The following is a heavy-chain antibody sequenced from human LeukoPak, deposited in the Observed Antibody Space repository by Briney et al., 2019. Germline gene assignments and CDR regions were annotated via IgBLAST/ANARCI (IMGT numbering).Heavy chain of an antibody. Sequence: SETLSLTCAVSGGSISSSNWWSWVRQPPGKGLEWIGEIYHSGSTNYNPSLKSRVTISVDKSKNQFSLKLSSVTAADTAVYYCARGVTMVRGTPPAFDIWGQGTMVTVSS. J-gene: IGHJ3*02. CDR1: GGSISSSNW. CDR3: ARGVTMVRGTPPAFDI. D-gene: IGHD3-10*01. CDR2: IYHSGST. V-gene: IGHV4-4*02.